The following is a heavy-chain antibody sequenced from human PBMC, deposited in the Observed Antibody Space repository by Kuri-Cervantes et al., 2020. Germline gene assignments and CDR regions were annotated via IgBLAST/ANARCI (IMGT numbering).Heavy chain of an antibody. J-gene: IGHJ6*02. CDR1: GVTVSTSY. D-gene: IGHD5-18*01. V-gene: IGHV3-66*02. CDR2: IYSDGNI. Sequence: SCATSGVTVSTSYMSWVRQAPGKGLEWASVIYSDGNIYYADSVKGRSTISRDNSKNTLYLQMNSLRAEDTAVYYCAKEKGGYSYGWWRAEYYGMDVWGQGTTVTVSS. CDR3: AKEKGGYSYGWWRAEYYGMDV.